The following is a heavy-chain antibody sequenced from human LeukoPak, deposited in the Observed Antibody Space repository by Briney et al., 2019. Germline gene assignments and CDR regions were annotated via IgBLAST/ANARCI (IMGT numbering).Heavy chain of an antibody. CDR3: ARVGEYSANPYDMDV. Sequence: GGSLSLPCAPSGFTFSRYWMHWVRQAPGKGLVWVSRINSGGSRTSHADSVKGRLTISKDQAKNTLYLQMNSLPAEDTAGCYCARVGEYSANPYDMDVWGQGTTVTVSS. V-gene: IGHV3-74*01. D-gene: IGHD3-10*01. CDR1: GFTFSRYW. J-gene: IGHJ6*02. CDR2: INSGGSRT.